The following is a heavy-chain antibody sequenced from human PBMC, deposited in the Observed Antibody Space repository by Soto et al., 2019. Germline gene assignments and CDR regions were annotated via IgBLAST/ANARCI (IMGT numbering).Heavy chain of an antibody. CDR3: AKGYYSGYDLAYFDY. Sequence: EVQLLESGGGLVQPGGSLRLSCAASGFSFDDYAMTWVRQAAGKGLEWVSAISGSGDNTYYADSVKGRFTISRDNSKNTLYLQLNSRRAEDTALYYCAKGYYSGYDLAYFDYWGQGTLVTVSS. J-gene: IGHJ4*02. D-gene: IGHD5-12*01. V-gene: IGHV3-23*01. CDR2: ISGSGDNT. CDR1: GFSFDDYA.